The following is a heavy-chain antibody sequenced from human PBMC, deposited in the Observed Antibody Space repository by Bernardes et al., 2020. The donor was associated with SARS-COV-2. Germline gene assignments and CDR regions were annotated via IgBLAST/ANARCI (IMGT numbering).Heavy chain of an antibody. CDR2: IYYSGST. Sequence: SETLSLTCTVSGGSISSSSYYWGWIRQPPGKGLEWIGSIYYSGSTYYNPSLKSRVTISVDTSKNQFSLKLSSVTAADTAVYYCARHVQHVAVADLTPHYYYYGMDVWGQGTTVTVSS. CDR1: GGSISSSSYY. D-gene: IGHD6-19*01. V-gene: IGHV4-39*01. CDR3: ARHVQHVAVADLTPHYYYYGMDV. J-gene: IGHJ6*02.